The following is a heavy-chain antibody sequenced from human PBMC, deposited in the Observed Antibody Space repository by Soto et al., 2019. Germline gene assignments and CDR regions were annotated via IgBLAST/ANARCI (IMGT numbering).Heavy chain of an antibody. CDR3: AREVGATGY. CDR2: ISDSSSTI. J-gene: IGHJ4*02. D-gene: IGHD1-26*01. V-gene: IGHV3-48*04. CDR1: GFTFNSHT. Sequence: EVQLVESGGGLVQPGGSLRLSCVASGFTFNSHTMNWVRQAPGKGLEWLSYISDSSSTIYYADSVKGRFTIPRDNAKNSLYLQMNSLRADDTAVYYCAREVGATGYWGQGTLVTVSS.